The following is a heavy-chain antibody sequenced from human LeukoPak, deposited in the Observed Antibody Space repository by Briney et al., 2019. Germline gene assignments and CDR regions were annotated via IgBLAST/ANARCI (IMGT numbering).Heavy chain of an antibody. J-gene: IGHJ4*02. V-gene: IGHV3-30*02. CDR3: AKDSTNWSLDY. D-gene: IGHD6-13*01. CDR1: EFTFNRFG. Sequence: PGGSLRLSCAASEFTFNRFGMHWVRQCPGKGLEWVAFIGYDGSDKYYADSVRGRLTISRDNSKNTLYLQMNSLRAQDTAIYYCAKDSTNWSLDYWGQGTLVTVSS. CDR2: IGYDGSDK.